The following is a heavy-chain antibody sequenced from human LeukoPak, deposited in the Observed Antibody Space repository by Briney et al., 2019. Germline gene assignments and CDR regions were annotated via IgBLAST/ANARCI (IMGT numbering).Heavy chain of an antibody. CDR2: ISYDGNNK. Sequence: GGSLRLSCAASGFIVSSNYMSWVRQAPGKGLEWVALISYDGNNKYYSDSMKGRFTISRDNSKNTLYLQMNSLRAEDTAVYYCAKDIDYGGANWGQGTMVIVSS. CDR3: AKDIDYGGAN. V-gene: IGHV3-30*18. D-gene: IGHD4-23*01. CDR1: GFIVSSNY. J-gene: IGHJ4*01.